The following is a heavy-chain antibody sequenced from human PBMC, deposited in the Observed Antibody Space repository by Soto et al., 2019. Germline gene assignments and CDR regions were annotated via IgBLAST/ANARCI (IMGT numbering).Heavy chain of an antibody. CDR3: ARDDDYYDSSGYINWFDP. V-gene: IGHV3-53*01. Sequence: GGSLRLSCAASGFTVSSNYMSWVRQAPGKGLEWVSVIYSGGSTYYADSVKGRFTISRDNAKNSLYLQMNSLRAEDTAVYYCARDDDYYDSSGYINWFDPWGQGTLVTVSS. CDR1: GFTVSSNY. D-gene: IGHD3-22*01. CDR2: IYSGGST. J-gene: IGHJ5*02.